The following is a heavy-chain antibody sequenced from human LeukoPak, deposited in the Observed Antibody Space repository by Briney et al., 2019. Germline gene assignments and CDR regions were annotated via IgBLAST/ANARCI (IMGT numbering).Heavy chain of an antibody. CDR1: GFTFSTYA. CDR3: ARDPSGGTHPIDY. Sequence: PGGSLRLSCAASGFTFSTYAMNWVRQAPGEGLKWVSCITGDSAYIYYADSVKGRFTISRDNAKNSLYLQMNSLRAEDMAVYYCARDPSGGTHPIDYWGQGTLVTVSS. J-gene: IGHJ4*02. V-gene: IGHV3-21*04. CDR2: ITGDSAYI. D-gene: IGHD1-1*01.